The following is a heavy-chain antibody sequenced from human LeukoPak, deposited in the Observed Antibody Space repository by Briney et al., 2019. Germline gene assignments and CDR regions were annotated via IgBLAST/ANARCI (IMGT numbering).Heavy chain of an antibody. V-gene: IGHV1-2*02. Sequence: GASVKVSCKASGYTFTGYYMHWVRQAPGQGLEWMGWINPNSGGTNYAQKFQGRVTTTRDTSISTAYMELSRLRSDDTAVYYCARVVLGIVVVPAAPYGMDVWGQGTTVTVSS. CDR2: INPNSGGT. CDR3: ARVVLGIVVVPAAPYGMDV. CDR1: GYTFTGYY. D-gene: IGHD2-2*01. J-gene: IGHJ6*02.